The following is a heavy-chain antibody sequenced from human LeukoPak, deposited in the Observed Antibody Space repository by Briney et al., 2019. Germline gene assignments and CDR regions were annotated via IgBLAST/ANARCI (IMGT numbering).Heavy chain of an antibody. CDR2: IYYSGST. J-gene: IGHJ2*01. CDR1: GGSISSYY. Sequence: TSETLSLTCTVSGGSISSYYWSWIRQPPGKGLEWIGYIYYSGSTNYNPSLKSRVTISVDTSKNQFSLKLSSVTAADTAVYYCARHRGQWLVWYFDLWGRGTLVTASS. V-gene: IGHV4-59*08. CDR3: ARHRGQWLVWYFDL. D-gene: IGHD6-19*01.